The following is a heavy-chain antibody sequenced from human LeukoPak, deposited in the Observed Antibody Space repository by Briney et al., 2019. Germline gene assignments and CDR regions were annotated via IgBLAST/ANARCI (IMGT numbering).Heavy chain of an antibody. Sequence: PGRSLRLSCAASGFTFSSYSMNWVRQAPGKGLEWVSSISSSSSYIYYADSVKGRFTISRDNAKNSLYLQMNSLRAEDTAVYYCARDHATDFDYWGQGTLVTVSS. CDR1: GFTFSSYS. J-gene: IGHJ4*02. V-gene: IGHV3-21*01. CDR3: ARDHATDFDY. D-gene: IGHD1-26*01. CDR2: ISSSSSYI.